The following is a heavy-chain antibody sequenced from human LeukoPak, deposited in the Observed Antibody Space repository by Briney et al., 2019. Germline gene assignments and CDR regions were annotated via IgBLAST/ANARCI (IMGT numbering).Heavy chain of an antibody. V-gene: IGHV3-23*01. CDR2: ISSTGAST. J-gene: IGHJ4*02. CDR1: GFTFSGYA. CDR3: AKDISGSSGYYSLFDY. Sequence: GGSLRLSCVTSGFTFSGYAMSWVRQAPGKGLEWVSSISSTGASTYYADSVKGRFTISRDNSKNTLFLQINSLRDEDTAVYYCAKDISGSSGYYSLFDYGGQGTLVTVSS. D-gene: IGHD3-22*01.